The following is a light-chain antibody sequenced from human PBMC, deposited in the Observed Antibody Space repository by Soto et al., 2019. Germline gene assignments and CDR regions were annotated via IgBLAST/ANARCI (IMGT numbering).Light chain of an antibody. Sequence: DIQLTQSPSFLSASVGDRVPITCRASQGISSYLAWYQQKPGKAPKLLIYAASTLQSGVPSRSSGSGSGTEFTLTISSLQPEDFATYYCQQLNSYPSISFGQGTRLEI. V-gene: IGKV1-9*01. J-gene: IGKJ5*01. CDR3: QQLNSYPSIS. CDR1: QGISSY. CDR2: AAS.